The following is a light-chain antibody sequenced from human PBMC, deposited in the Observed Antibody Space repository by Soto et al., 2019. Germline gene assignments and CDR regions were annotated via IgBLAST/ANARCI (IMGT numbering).Light chain of an antibody. CDR1: QSVSSD. V-gene: IGKV3-15*01. J-gene: IGKJ4*01. CDR3: QQYNNWPPEIT. CDR2: GSS. Sequence: EIVMTQSPATLSVSPGERATLSCRASQSVSSDLAWYQQKPCQAPRLLIYGSSTSAPGIRARFSGRGSGTEFTLTISSLQSEDFAVYYCQQYNNWPPEITFGGGKKVEIK.